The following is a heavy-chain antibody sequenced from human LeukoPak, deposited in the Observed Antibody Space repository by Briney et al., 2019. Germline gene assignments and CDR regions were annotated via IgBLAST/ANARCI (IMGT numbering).Heavy chain of an antibody. CDR3: ARDRAMDDYGDYGDY. Sequence: GGSLRLSCAASGFTFSSYSMNWVRQAPGKGLEWVSSISSSSSYIYYADSVKGRFTISRDNAKNSLYLQMNSLRAEDTAVYYCARDRAMDDYGDYGDYWGQGTLVTVSS. J-gene: IGHJ4*02. D-gene: IGHD4-17*01. V-gene: IGHV3-21*01. CDR2: ISSSSSYI. CDR1: GFTFSSYS.